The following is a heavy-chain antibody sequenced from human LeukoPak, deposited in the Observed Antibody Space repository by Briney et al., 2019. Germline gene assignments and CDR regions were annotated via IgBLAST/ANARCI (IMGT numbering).Heavy chain of an antibody. CDR1: GFTFSSYW. CDR2: ISSSSSYI. CDR3: ARATAPLLNYCMDV. V-gene: IGHV3-21*01. D-gene: IGHD1-26*01. J-gene: IGHJ6*02. Sequence: GGSLRLSCAASGFTFSSYWMHWVRQAPGKGLEWVSSISSSSSYIYYADSVKGRFTISRDNAKNSLYLQMNSLRAEDTAVYYCARATAPLLNYCMDVWGQGTTVTVSS.